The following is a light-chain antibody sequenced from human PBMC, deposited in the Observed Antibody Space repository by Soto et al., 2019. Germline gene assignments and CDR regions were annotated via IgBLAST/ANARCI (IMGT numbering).Light chain of an antibody. Sequence: PSSLSASVGDRVTITCRASQGISSYLAWYQQKPGKAPKLLIYAASTLQSGVPSRFSGSGSGTDFTLTISSLQPEDFATYYCQQLNSYPRITFGQGTRLEIK. V-gene: IGKV1-9*01. J-gene: IGKJ5*01. CDR2: AAS. CDR3: QQLNSYPRIT. CDR1: QGISSY.